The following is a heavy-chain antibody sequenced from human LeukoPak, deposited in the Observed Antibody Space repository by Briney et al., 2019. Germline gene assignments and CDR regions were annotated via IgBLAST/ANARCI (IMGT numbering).Heavy chain of an antibody. CDR3: AKGGQDFDFWRFDY. Sequence: PGGSLRLSCAASGFSFSVYAMSWVRQAPGRGLEWVSSISGNSDRTYYANSVKGRFTISRENLRNTVHLEMRGLEAADTALYFCAKGGQDFDFWRFDYWGQGNLVIVSS. J-gene: IGHJ4*02. CDR2: ISGNSDRT. CDR1: GFSFSVYA. D-gene: IGHD3-3*01. V-gene: IGHV3-23*01.